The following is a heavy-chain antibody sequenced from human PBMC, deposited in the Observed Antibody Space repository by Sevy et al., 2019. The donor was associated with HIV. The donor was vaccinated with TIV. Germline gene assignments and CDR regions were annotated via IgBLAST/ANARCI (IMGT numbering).Heavy chain of an antibody. D-gene: IGHD6-6*01. Sequence: ASVKVSCKASGYTFTGYYMHWVRQAPGQGLEWMGWINPNSGGTNYAQTFQGRVTMTRDTSISTAYMELSRLRSDDTAVYYCARGFLPPAVSIAVYYYYYGMDVWGQGTTVTVSS. J-gene: IGHJ6*02. CDR1: GYTFTGYY. CDR2: INPNSGGT. V-gene: IGHV1-2*02. CDR3: ARGFLPPAVSIAVYYYYYGMDV.